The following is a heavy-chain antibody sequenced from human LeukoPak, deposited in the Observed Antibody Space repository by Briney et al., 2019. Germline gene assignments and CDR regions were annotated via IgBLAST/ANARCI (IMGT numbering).Heavy chain of an antibody. J-gene: IGHJ6*03. Sequence: SETLSLTCTVSGGSISSYYWSWIRQPAGKGLEWIGRIYTSGSTNYNPSLKSRVTMSVDTSKNQFSLKLSSVTAADTAVYYCARDPPVRVFGVVPRDYYYMDVWGKGTTVTVSS. CDR2: IYTSGST. V-gene: IGHV4-4*07. D-gene: IGHD3-3*01. CDR3: ARDPPVRVFGVVPRDYYYMDV. CDR1: GGSISSYY.